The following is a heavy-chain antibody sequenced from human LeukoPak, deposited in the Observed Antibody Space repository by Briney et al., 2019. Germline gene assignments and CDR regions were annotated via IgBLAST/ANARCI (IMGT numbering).Heavy chain of an antibody. V-gene: IGHV3-48*01. Sequence: AGGSLRLSCAASGFTFSSYSMNWVRQAPGKGLEWVSYISSSGSTIYYADSVRGRFTISRDNAKNSLYLQMNSLRAEDTAVYYCARDRGTVNYFDYWGQGTLVTVSS. J-gene: IGHJ4*02. CDR1: GFTFSSYS. D-gene: IGHD4-17*01. CDR2: ISSSGSTI. CDR3: ARDRGTVNYFDY.